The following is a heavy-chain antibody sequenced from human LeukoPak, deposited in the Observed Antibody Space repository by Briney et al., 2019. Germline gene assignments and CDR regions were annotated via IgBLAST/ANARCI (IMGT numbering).Heavy chain of an antibody. Sequence: GGSLRLSCATSGFTFKSFAMHWVRQAPGKGLEWVAVIWFDGSNKYFADPVKGRFTISRDNSKNILYLQMSSLRAEDTAVYFCAKGGSRYNYNRSGVRMYYFDYWGQGTLVTVSS. CDR1: GFTFKSFA. V-gene: IGHV3-33*06. CDR2: IWFDGSNK. CDR3: AKGGSRYNYNRSGVRMYYFDY. D-gene: IGHD5-24*01. J-gene: IGHJ4*02.